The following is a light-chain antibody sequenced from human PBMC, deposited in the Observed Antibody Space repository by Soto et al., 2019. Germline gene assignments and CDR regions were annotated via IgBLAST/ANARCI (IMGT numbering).Light chain of an antibody. CDR2: WAS. CDR3: HQSYRTRT. V-gene: IGKV4-1*01. Sequence: DIVLTQSPDSLAVSLGERATIKCKSSQSVLYSSNNRNYLAWYQQKPGQAPKLLIYWASTRESGVPERFSGSGSGTDFTLTISSLQAEDVAVYYCHQSYRTRTFGQGTKVEVK. CDR1: QSVLYSSNNRNY. J-gene: IGKJ1*01.